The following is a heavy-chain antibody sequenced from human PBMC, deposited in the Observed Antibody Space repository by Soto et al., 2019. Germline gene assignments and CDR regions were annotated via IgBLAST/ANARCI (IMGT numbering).Heavy chain of an antibody. J-gene: IGHJ5*02. CDR2: IWFDGSDK. V-gene: IGHV3-33*01. CDR1: GFTFNSYG. CDR3: ARLVGAAAGRFDP. Sequence: QEQLVESGGGVVQPGTSLRLSCVASGFTFNSYGMHWVRQAPGKGLEWVAAIWFDGSDKYYADSVKGRFTISRDNSKNTLYLQMNRLRADYTGVYYCARLVGAAAGRFDPWGQGTLVIVSS. D-gene: IGHD6-13*01.